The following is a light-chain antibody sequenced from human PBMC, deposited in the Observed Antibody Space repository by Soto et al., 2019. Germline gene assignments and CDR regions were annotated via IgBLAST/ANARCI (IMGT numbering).Light chain of an antibody. V-gene: IGKV1-39*01. J-gene: IGKJ4*01. Sequence: DIQMTQSPSPLSASVGDRVTITCRASQSIDKFLNWYQQKPGKAPKLLIYTTSKLQSGAPSRFSGSGSGTHFTLTITSLQPEDFATYYCQQSYSVPLSFGGGTKVDTK. CDR2: TTS. CDR3: QQSYSVPLS. CDR1: QSIDKF.